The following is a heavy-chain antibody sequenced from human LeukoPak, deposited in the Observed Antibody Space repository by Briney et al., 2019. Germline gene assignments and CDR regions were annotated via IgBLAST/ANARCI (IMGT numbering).Heavy chain of an antibody. D-gene: IGHD3-22*01. Sequence: GGSLRLSCVAPGFTFSGYWMSWVPKAPGKGLEWVANIKHEGGEKYYVDSVRGRFTISRDNAKNVVYLQMNGLRGEDTAVYYCARGPFVVITDWGQGTLVTVSS. J-gene: IGHJ4*02. CDR3: ARGPFVVITD. CDR2: IKHEGGEK. V-gene: IGHV3-7*01. CDR1: GFTFSGYW.